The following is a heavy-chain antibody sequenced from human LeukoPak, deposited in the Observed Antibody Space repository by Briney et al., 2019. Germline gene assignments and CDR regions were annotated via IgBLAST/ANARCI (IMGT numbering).Heavy chain of an antibody. D-gene: IGHD2-8*01. V-gene: IGHV4-39*01. CDR1: GGSISSSSYY. J-gene: IGHJ4*02. CDR3: TRTSSYCTNSVCSRPWY. Sequence: SETLSLTCTVSGGSISSSSYYWGWIRRPPGKGLEWIGSIYYSGSTYYNPSLKSRVTISVDTSKNQFSLKLSSVTAADTAVYYCTRTSSYCTNSVCSRPWYWGQGTLVTVSS. CDR2: IYYSGST.